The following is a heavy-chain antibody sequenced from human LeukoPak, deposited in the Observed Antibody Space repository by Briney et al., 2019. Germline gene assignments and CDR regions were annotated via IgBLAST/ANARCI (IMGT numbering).Heavy chain of an antibody. CDR1: GGSISSGGYS. CDR3: ASTLWFGELFLGLDV. CDR2: IYHSGST. V-gene: IGHV4-30-2*01. J-gene: IGHJ6*02. Sequence: PSETLSLTCTVSGGSISSGGYSWSWIRQPPGKGLEWIGYIYHSGSTYYNPSLESRVTISVDRSKNQFSLKLSSVTAADTAVYYCASTLWFGELFLGLDVWGQGTTVTVSS. D-gene: IGHD3-10*01.